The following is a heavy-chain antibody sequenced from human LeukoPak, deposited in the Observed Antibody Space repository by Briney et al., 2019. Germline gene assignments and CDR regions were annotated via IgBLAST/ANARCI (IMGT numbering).Heavy chain of an antibody. Sequence: GGSLRLSCAASGFTFSDYYMSWIRQAPGKVLEWVSYISSSSSYTNYADSVKGRFTILRDNAKNALYLQMNSLRAEDTAVYYCAREYYYDSRGVDYWGQGTLVTVSS. CDR3: AREYYYDSRGVDY. V-gene: IGHV3-11*05. CDR2: ISSSSSYT. D-gene: IGHD3-22*01. J-gene: IGHJ4*02. CDR1: GFTFSDYY.